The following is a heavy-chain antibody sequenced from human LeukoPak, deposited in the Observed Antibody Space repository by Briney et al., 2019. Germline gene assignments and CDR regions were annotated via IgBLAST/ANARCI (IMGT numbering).Heavy chain of an antibody. J-gene: IGHJ4*02. CDR2: INPSGGST. D-gene: IGHD6-19*01. CDR1: GYTFTYCY. V-gene: IGHV1-46*01. CDR3: ARRAYSSGWYGLDY. Sequence: GASVKVSCKASGYTFTYCYIYWVRQAPGQGLEWMGLINPSGGSTRYAQNFQGRVTMTRDTSTSTVSMVLSSLRSEDTAMYYCARRAYSSGWYGLDYGGQGTLVAVSS.